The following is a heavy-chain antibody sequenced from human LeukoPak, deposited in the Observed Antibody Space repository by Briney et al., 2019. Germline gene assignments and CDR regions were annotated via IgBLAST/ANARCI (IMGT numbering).Heavy chain of an antibody. CDR2: IYKDGST. V-gene: IGHV3-53*01. D-gene: IGHD1-1*01. CDR3: AKSRSGSANWALQIFDN. J-gene: IGHJ4*02. Sequence: GGSLRLSCGVSGFTISDNYMTWVRQAPGKGLEWVSIIYKDGSTYYADSVKGRFTISRDNSKNTVYLQLNSLRDEDTAVYFCAKSRSGSANWALQIFDNWGQGTLVTVSS. CDR1: GFTISDNY.